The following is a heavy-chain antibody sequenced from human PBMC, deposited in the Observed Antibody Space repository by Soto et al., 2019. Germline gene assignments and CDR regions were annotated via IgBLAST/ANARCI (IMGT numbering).Heavy chain of an antibody. CDR3: ARHSCSSTSCSFSD. V-gene: IGHV4-59*08. J-gene: IGHJ4*02. D-gene: IGHD2-2*01. Sequence: PSETLSLTCTVSGGSISSYYLSWIRQPPGKGLEWIGYIYYSGSTNYNPSLKSRITISVDTSKNQFSLKLSSVTAADTAVYYCARHSCSSTSCSFSDWGQGTLVTVSS. CDR1: GGSISSYY. CDR2: IYYSGST.